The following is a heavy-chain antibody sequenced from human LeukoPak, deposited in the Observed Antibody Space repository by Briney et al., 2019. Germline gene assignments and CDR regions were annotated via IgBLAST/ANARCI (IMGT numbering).Heavy chain of an antibody. D-gene: IGHD6-19*01. J-gene: IGHJ4*02. CDR1: GFTFSSYA. CDR2: ISGSGGST. V-gene: IGHV3-23*01. CDR3: AKLARYSSGPGLFDY. Sequence: PGGSLRLSCAASGFTFSSYAMSWVRQAPGKGLEWVSAISGSGGSTYYADSVKGRFTISRDNSKNTLYLQMNSLRAEDAAVYYCAKLARYSSGPGLFDYWGQGTLVTVSS.